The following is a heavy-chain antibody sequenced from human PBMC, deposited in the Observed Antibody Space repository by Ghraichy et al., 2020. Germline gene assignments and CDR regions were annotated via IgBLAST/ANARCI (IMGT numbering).Heavy chain of an antibody. CDR2: ITSGSSAL. V-gene: IGHV3-48*01. Sequence: SCAASGFTFSSFGMNWVRQAPGKGLEWVSYITSGSSALKYADSVKGRFTISRDNAKNSLYLQMNSLRAEDTAIYYCARGYGYPGYFQHLGLGTLVTVSA. J-gene: IGHJ1*01. CDR1: GFTFSSFG. D-gene: IGHD4-17*01. CDR3: ARGYGYPGYFQH.